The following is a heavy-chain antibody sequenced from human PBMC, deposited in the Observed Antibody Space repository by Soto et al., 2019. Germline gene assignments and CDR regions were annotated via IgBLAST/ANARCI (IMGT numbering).Heavy chain of an antibody. J-gene: IGHJ3*02. CDR3: ARGSGADAFDI. CDR1: GDTFN. D-gene: IGHD7-27*01. CDR2: IIPVIDTA. V-gene: IGHV1-69*06. Sequence: QVQLVQSGAEVKKPGSSVKVSCKVSGDTFNIRWVRQAPGQGLEWMGGIIPVIDTANYARKFQGRVVISADRATNIVYMEMMSLTLEDTAVYYCARGSGADAFDIWGQGTMVTVSS.